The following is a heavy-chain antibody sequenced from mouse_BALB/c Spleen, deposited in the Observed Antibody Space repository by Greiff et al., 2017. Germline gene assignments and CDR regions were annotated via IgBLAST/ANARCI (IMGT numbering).Heavy chain of an antibody. Sequence: DVKLVESGGGLVKPGGSLKLSCAASGFTFSSYAMSWVRQTPEKRLEWVASISSGGSTYYPDSVKGRFTISRDNARNILYLQMSSLRSEDTAMYYCARVNLLKGYFDVWGAGTTVTVSS. CDR1: GFTFSSYA. J-gene: IGHJ1*01. CDR2: ISSGGST. CDR3: ARVNLLKGYFDV. V-gene: IGHV5-6-5*01. D-gene: IGHD1-1*01.